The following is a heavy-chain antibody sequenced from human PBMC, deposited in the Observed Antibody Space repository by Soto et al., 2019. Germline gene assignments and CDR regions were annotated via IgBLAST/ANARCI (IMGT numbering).Heavy chain of an antibody. D-gene: IGHD2-2*01. V-gene: IGHV3-30*18. CDR2: ISYDGSNK. J-gene: IGHJ6*03. Sequence: GGSLRLSCAASGFTFSSYGMHWVRQAPGKGLEWVAVISYDGSNKYYADSVKGRFTISRDNSKNTLYLQMNSLRAEDTAVYYCAKDHHCSSTSCYYYYYYYMDVWGKGTTVTVSS. CDR1: GFTFSSYG. CDR3: AKDHHCSSTSCYYYYYYYMDV.